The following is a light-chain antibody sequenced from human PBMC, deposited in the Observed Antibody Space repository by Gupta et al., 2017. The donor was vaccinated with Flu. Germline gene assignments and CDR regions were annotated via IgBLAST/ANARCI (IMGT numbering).Light chain of an antibody. J-gene: IGKJ1*01. CDR2: DAS. CDR3: QQRFKWPRT. V-gene: IGKV3-11*01. Sequence: IVLTQSPGTLSLSQGERATLSCRASQSIGDNLAWYQQRPGQAPRLLIYDASNRAAGIPARFSGGGSGADFTLSISSLEPEDFAVYFCQQRFKWPRTFGQGTKVEIK. CDR1: QSIGDN.